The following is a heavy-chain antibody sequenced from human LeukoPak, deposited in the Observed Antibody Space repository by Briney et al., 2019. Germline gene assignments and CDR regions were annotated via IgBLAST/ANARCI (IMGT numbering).Heavy chain of an antibody. CDR1: GFTFDDYA. V-gene: IGHV3-9*01. D-gene: IGHD6-13*01. Sequence: GGSLRLSCAASGFTFDDYAMHWVRQAPGKGLEWVSGISWNGGSIGYADSVKGRFTISRDNAKNSLYLQMNSLRAEDTALYYCAKTAAAPHRFGYFDLWGRGTLVTVSS. CDR3: AKTAAAPHRFGYFDL. J-gene: IGHJ2*01. CDR2: ISWNGGSI.